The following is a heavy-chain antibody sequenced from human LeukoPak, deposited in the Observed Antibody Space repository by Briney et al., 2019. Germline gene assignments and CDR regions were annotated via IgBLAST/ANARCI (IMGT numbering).Heavy chain of an antibody. V-gene: IGHV3-30*18. CDR2: ISYDGSDK. CDR3: AKDRIHSSSWTGDFDY. Sequence: PGRSLRLSCAASGFTFSNYGIHWVRQAPGKGLEWVAAISYDGSDKYYADSVKGRFTISRDNSKNTLYLQMNSLRAEDTAVYYCAKDRIHSSSWTGDFDYWGQGTLVTVSS. D-gene: IGHD6-13*01. CDR1: GFTFSNYG. J-gene: IGHJ4*02.